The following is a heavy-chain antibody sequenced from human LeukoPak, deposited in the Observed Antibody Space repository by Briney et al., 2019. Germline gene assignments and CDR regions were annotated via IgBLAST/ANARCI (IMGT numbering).Heavy chain of an antibody. Sequence: SETLSLTCAVSGYSISSSNWWGWIRQPPGKGLEWIGYIYYSGSTNYNPSLKSRVTMSVDTSKNQFSLKLSSVTAADTAVYYCARGQDYYGSGNYYNYFDYWGQGTRVTVSS. V-gene: IGHV4-28*03. CDR1: GYSISSSNW. J-gene: IGHJ4*02. CDR3: ARGQDYYGSGNYYNYFDY. CDR2: IYYSGST. D-gene: IGHD3-10*01.